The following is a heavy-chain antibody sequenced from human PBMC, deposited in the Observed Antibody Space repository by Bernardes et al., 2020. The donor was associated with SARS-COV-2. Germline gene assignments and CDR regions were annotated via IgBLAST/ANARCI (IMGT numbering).Heavy chain of an antibody. CDR3: ATERQSLTLFGVGHDAFDF. Sequence: CAASVFIFEAYTMDRVRQVPGKGLVRVYLVSWDGSTTNYADSVKGRFIISRDSSRNTLHLQMNILRKEDTALYYCATERQSLTLFGVGHDAFDFWGQGTMVTVSS. J-gene: IGHJ3*01. D-gene: IGHD3-3*01. CDR1: VFIFEAYT. V-gene: IGHV3-43*01. CDR2: VSWDGSTT.